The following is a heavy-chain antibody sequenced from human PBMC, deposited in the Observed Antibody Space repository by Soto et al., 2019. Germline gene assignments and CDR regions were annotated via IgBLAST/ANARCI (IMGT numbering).Heavy chain of an antibody. CDR1: GASMSSSAHY. CDR2: ISYSGNT. Sequence: PSETLSLTCTVSGASMSSSAHYWSWVRQHPGKGLEWIGYISYSGNTYYNPPLKSRVTISVDTSKNQFSLKLSSVTAADTAVYYCARVTMVRGVIILEYWGQGTLVTVSS. CDR3: ARVTMVRGVIILEY. D-gene: IGHD3-10*01. V-gene: IGHV4-31*03. J-gene: IGHJ4*02.